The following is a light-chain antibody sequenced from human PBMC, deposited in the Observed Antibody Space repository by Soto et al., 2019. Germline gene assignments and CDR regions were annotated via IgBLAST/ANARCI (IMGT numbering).Light chain of an antibody. J-gene: IGKJ1*01. CDR2: AAS. V-gene: IGKV3-20*01. CDR1: QSVSSSY. Sequence: EIVLNHSPGTLSLSPCERATLSCSASQSVSSSYLAWYQQKHGQAPRLLISAASTRATGIPHRFSGSGSGTDFTLTISRLEPEDFALYYCQQYGSSPVTFGQGTKVDIK. CDR3: QQYGSSPVT.